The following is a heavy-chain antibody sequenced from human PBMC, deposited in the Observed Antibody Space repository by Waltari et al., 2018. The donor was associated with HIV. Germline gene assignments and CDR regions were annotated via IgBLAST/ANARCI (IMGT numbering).Heavy chain of an antibody. CDR2: IRYDGSNK. J-gene: IGHJ4*02. V-gene: IGHV3-30*02. CDR1: GFTFSSYG. CDR3: AKNRLGECYFDY. Sequence: QVQLVESGGGVVQPGGSLRLSCAASGFTFSSYGMHWVRQAPGKGLEWVAFIRYDGSNKYYADSVKGRFTISRDNSKNTLYLQMNSLRAEDTAVYYCAKNRLGECYFDYWGQGTLVTVSS. D-gene: IGHD3-16*01.